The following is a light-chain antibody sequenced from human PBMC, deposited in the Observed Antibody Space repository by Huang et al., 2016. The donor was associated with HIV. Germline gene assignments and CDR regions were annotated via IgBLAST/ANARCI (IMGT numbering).Light chain of an antibody. CDR2: KAS. Sequence: DIQMTQSPSTLSASVGDRVTITCRATLSISSWLAWYQQKPGKAPKLLIYKASSLESGVPSRFSGSGSWTEFTLTISSLQPDDFATYYCQQYTTYFPTFGQGTKLEIK. J-gene: IGKJ2*01. V-gene: IGKV1-5*03. CDR1: LSISSW. CDR3: QQYTTYFPT.